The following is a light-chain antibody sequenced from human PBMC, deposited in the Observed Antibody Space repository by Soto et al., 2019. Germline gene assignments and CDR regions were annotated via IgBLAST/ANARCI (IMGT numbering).Light chain of an antibody. Sequence: DIRLTQSPSSLSASVGDRVTITCQASQDIRNYLNWYQQKPGRAPKLLIYDASNLKTGVPSRLSGSGSGTDFTFTISSLQPEDIATYYCQHYDHLPPLSFGEGTKVEIK. V-gene: IGKV1-33*01. CDR1: QDIRNY. CDR2: DAS. J-gene: IGKJ4*01. CDR3: QHYDHLPPLS.